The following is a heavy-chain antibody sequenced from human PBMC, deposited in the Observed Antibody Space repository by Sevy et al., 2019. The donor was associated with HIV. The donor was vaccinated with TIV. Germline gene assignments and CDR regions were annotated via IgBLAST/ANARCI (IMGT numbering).Heavy chain of an antibody. CDR1: GVSFSDYF. Sequence: SEILSLTCAVSGVSFSDYFWSWIRQSPGKGLEWLGEISHGGSSNYNPSLKSRVVMSLDTSNNQYSLKLTSVTAADTAVYYCARGPLFSPEYCSSGACPTIDYWGQGTLVTVSS. D-gene: IGHD2-15*01. J-gene: IGHJ4*02. V-gene: IGHV4-34*01. CDR2: ISHGGSS. CDR3: ARGPLFSPEYCSSGACPTIDY.